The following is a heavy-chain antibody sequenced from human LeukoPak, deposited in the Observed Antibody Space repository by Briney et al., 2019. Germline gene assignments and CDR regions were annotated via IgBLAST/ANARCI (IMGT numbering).Heavy chain of an antibody. Sequence: ASVKVSCKASGYTFTRYDINWVRQATGQGLEWMGWISGYNGDTNYAQNLQGRVTMTADTSTSTAYMELRNLRYDDTAVYYCAKDIHPGLGSGASCCFDYWGQGTLVTVSS. CDR3: AKDIHPGLGSGASCCFDY. CDR1: GYTFTRYD. CDR2: ISGYNGDT. V-gene: IGHV1-18*01. J-gene: IGHJ4*02. D-gene: IGHD2-15*01.